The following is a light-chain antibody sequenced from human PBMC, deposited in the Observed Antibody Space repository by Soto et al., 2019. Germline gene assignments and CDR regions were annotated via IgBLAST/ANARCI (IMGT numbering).Light chain of an antibody. CDR2: GAS. Sequence: EIVLTQSPGTLSLSPGDRVTLSCRASQSVSSNYLAWYQQKPGQAPRLLIYGASSRATGIPDRFSGSGSGTEFTLNITRLDPEDFAVYLCHQYGSSPDTFGQGTKLEIK. J-gene: IGKJ2*01. CDR1: QSVSSNY. V-gene: IGKV3-20*01. CDR3: HQYGSSPDT.